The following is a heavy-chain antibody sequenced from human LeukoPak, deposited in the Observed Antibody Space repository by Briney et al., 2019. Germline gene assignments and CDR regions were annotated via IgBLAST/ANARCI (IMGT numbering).Heavy chain of an antibody. D-gene: IGHD4-17*01. CDR1: GGSISSYH. J-gene: IGHJ1*01. V-gene: IGHV4-59*08. Sequence: SETLSLTCTVSGGSISSYHWSWNRQPPGKGLEWIGYIYYSGSSNYNPSLKSRVTISVDTSKNQFSLKLSSVTAADTAVYYCARHPYGDYGYFQHWGQGTLVTVSS. CDR3: ARHPYGDYGYFQH. CDR2: IYYSGSS.